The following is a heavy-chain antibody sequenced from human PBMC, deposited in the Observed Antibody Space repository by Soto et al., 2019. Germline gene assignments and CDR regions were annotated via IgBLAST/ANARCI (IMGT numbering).Heavy chain of an antibody. Sequence: QVQLVESGGGAVQPGGSRRLSCAASEFTFSNYSMHWVRQAPGKGLQWLAVISYDGNNKYYADSVEGRFTISRDNSKNTVYLQMNSLRLEDTAVYYSARGPSDSDSYFDHWGQGTLVTVSS. CDR3: ARGPSDSDSYFDH. CDR2: ISYDGNNK. D-gene: IGHD4-4*01. V-gene: IGHV3-30*03. J-gene: IGHJ4*02. CDR1: EFTFSNYS.